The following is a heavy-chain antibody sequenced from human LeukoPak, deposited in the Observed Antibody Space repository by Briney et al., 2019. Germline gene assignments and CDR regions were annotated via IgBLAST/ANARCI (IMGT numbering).Heavy chain of an antibody. V-gene: IGHV3-20*04. D-gene: IGHD3-22*01. CDR2: INWNGGST. J-gene: IGHJ3*02. CDR3: ARVRNYYDSSGPKRGAFDI. CDR1: GFTFDDYG. Sequence: GGSLRLSCAASGFTFDDYGMSWVRQAPGKRLEWVSGINWNGGSTGYADSVKGRFTISRDNAKNSLYLQMNSLRAEDTALYYCARVRNYYDSSGPKRGAFDIWGQGTMVTVSS.